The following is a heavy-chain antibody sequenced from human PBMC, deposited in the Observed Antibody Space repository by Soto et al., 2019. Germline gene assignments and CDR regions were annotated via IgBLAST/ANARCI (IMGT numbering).Heavy chain of an antibody. CDR1: GFSFSSYA. V-gene: IGHV3-23*01. Sequence: GGSLRLSCAASGFSFSSYALNWVRQAPGKGLEWVSTISGRGGRAYYADSVKGRFTISRDNSKNALYLQLDSLRAEDTAVYYCAKDRSQGAVAGTSDFDYWGQGTLVTVSS. J-gene: IGHJ4*02. D-gene: IGHD6-19*01. CDR3: AKDRSQGAVAGTSDFDY. CDR2: ISGRGGRA.